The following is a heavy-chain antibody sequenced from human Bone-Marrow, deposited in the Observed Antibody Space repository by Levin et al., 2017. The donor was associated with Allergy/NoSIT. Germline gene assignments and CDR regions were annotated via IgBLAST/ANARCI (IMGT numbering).Heavy chain of an antibody. Sequence: GGSLRLSCAASGFTFSSYSMNWVRQAPGKGLEWVSSISSSSSYIYYADSVKGRFTISRDNAKNSLYLQMNSLRAEDTAVYYCARAKPITIFGVDHVQDFDYWGQGTLVTVSS. D-gene: IGHD3-3*01. CDR1: GFTFSSYS. J-gene: IGHJ4*02. V-gene: IGHV3-21*01. CDR2: ISSSSSYI. CDR3: ARAKPITIFGVDHVQDFDY.